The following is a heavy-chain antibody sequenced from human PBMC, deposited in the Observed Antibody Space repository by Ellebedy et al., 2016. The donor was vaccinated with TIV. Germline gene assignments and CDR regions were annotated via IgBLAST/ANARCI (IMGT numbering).Heavy chain of an antibody. CDR1: GGSIGSGTYY. J-gene: IGHJ4*02. V-gene: IGHV4-31*03. CDR3: ARSVLRSDQLLFFDS. CDR2: IYSTGGT. D-gene: IGHD1-1*01. Sequence: MPSETLSLTCTVSGGSIGSGTYYWSWIRQYPGTGLEWIGYIYSTGGTYFNPSLLSRLTVSLDTSNNQFSLSLSSVSAADTAVYYCARSVLRSDQLLFFDSWGQGTLVTVSS.